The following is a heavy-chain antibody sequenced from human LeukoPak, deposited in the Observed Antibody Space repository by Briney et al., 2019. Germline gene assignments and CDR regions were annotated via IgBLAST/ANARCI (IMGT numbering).Heavy chain of an antibody. D-gene: IGHD3-9*01. Sequence: ASVKVSCKASGYTFTGYYVHWVRQAPGQGLEWMGWINPNSGGTNYAQKFQGRVIMTRDTSISTAYMELSRLRSDDTAVYYCARGDHYDILTGYQTPSHLSDYWGQGTLVTVSS. CDR2: INPNSGGT. CDR1: GYTFTGYY. V-gene: IGHV1-2*02. CDR3: ARGDHYDILTGYQTPSHLSDY. J-gene: IGHJ4*02.